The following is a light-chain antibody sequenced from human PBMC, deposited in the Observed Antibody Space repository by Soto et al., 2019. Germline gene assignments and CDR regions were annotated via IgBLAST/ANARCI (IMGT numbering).Light chain of an antibody. CDR3: SSYTSRATLV. V-gene: IGLV2-14*03. Sequence: QSVLTQPASVSGSPGQSITISCTGTNNDVGGYDYVTWYQHHPGKAPKLMIYDVSNRPSGISDRFSASKSGNTASLTISGVQAEDEAHYYCSSYTSRATLVFGGGTKVTVL. CDR1: NNDVGGYDY. CDR2: DVS. J-gene: IGLJ2*01.